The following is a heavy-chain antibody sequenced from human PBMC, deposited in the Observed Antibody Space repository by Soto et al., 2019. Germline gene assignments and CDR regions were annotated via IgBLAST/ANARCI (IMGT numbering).Heavy chain of an antibody. J-gene: IGHJ4*02. D-gene: IGHD6-13*01. CDR2: LSDSGGST. V-gene: IGHV3-23*01. CDR3: AKVSSSWYSGFFDF. CDR1: GFTFSSHD. Sequence: EVQLLESGGGLVQPGGSLRLSCTASGFTFSSHDMTWVRQAPGKGLEWVSGLSDSGGSTYYADSVKGRFTISRDNSMNTLYLQMNTLRAEDTAVYYCAKVSSSWYSGFFDFWGQGTLVTVSS.